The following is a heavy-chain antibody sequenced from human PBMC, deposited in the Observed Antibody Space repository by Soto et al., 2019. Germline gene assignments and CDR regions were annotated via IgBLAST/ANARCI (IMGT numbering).Heavy chain of an antibody. V-gene: IGHV3-11*05. CDR1: GFIFSDYY. CDR2: ITHSSIT. CDR3: ARENYYKMDV. J-gene: IGHJ6*02. Sequence: QEQLVESGGGLVKPGGSLRLSCAASGFIFSDYYMSWIRRSPGKGLERISSITHSSITIYADSVKGRFTISRDNAKNSLYLQMNSLRGEDTAVYVCARENYYKMDVWGQGTTVTVSS.